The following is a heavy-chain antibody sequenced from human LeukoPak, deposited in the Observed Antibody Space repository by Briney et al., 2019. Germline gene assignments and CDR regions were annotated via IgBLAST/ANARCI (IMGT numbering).Heavy chain of an antibody. CDR2: IYYSGST. CDR1: GGSVSSGSYY. V-gene: IGHV4-61*01. D-gene: IGHD3-16*02. CDR3: ARDTPPPTRLGELSLFGGTFDP. Sequence: PSETLSLTCTVSGGSVSSGSYYWTWIRQPPGKGLEWIRYIYYSGSTNYNPSLKSRVTISVDTSKNQFSLKLSSVTAADTAVYYCARDTPPPTRLGELSLFGGTFDPWGQGTLVTVSS. J-gene: IGHJ5*02.